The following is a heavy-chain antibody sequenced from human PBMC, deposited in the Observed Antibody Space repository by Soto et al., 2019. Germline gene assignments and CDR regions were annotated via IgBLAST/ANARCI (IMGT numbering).Heavy chain of an antibody. CDR3: ARPRSGSYRLDYYGMDV. D-gene: IGHD3-10*01. V-gene: IGHV5-51*01. CDR1: GYSFTSYW. CDR2: IYPGDSDA. J-gene: IGHJ6*02. Sequence: GESLKISCKGSGYSFTSYWIAWVRQMPGKGLEWMGIIYPGDSDARYSPSFQGQVTMSADKSVSTAYLQWSSLKASDTAMYYCARPRSGSYRLDYYGMDVWGQGTTVTVSS.